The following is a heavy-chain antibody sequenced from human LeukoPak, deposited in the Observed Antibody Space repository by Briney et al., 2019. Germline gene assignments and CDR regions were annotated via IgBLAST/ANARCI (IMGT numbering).Heavy chain of an antibody. Sequence: SETLSLTCTVSGGSISSYYRSWIRQPPGKGLEWIGYIFYSGSTNHNPSLKSRVTISVDTSKNQFSLKLSSVIAADTAVYYCARVGRGPVVVTAIDYWGQGTLVTVSS. CDR3: ARVGRGPVVVTAIDY. D-gene: IGHD2-21*02. CDR1: GGSISSYY. J-gene: IGHJ4*02. CDR2: IFYSGST. V-gene: IGHV4-59*12.